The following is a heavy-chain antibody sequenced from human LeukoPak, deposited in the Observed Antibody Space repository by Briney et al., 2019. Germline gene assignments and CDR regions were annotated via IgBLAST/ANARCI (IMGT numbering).Heavy chain of an antibody. CDR2: ISSSSSYI. Sequence: GGSLRLSCAASGFTFSSYSMNWVRQAPGKGLEWVSFISSSSSYIYYADSVKGRFTISRDNAKNSLYLQMNSLRAEDTAVYYCASLPLRYFDLGNYWGQGTLVTVSS. J-gene: IGHJ4*02. CDR1: GFTFSSYS. CDR3: ASLPLRYFDLGNY. V-gene: IGHV3-21*01. D-gene: IGHD3-9*01.